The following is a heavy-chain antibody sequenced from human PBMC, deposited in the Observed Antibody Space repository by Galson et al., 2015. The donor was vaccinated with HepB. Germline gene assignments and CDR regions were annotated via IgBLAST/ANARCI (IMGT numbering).Heavy chain of an antibody. J-gene: IGHJ4*02. CDR2: INSDGTYI. Sequence: SLRLSCAASGFTFSNYWMHWVRQAPGKGLVWVSRINSDGTYITYADSVKGRFTISRDNAKNTLYLQMNSPRAEDTALYYCARTRGAAAGIFDYGSQGSLVTVSS. D-gene: IGHD6-13*01. CDR3: ARTRGAAAGIFDY. CDR1: GFTFSNYW. V-gene: IGHV3-74*01.